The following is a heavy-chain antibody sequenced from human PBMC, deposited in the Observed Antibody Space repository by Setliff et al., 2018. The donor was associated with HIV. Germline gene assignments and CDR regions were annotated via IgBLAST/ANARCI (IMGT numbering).Heavy chain of an antibody. CDR3: ARAIAAAGIAPFDY. CDR2: IFMSGSA. V-gene: IGHV4-61*09. D-gene: IGHD6-13*01. CDR1: GDSLDSIAHGNQF. Sequence: SETLSLTCSVSGDSLDSIAHGNQFWGWIRQSGGKGLEWIGQIFMSGSADYDPSLKSRVTISLDMSKNQFFLEMRSLTAADTAVYYCARAIAAAGIAPFDYWGQGTLVTVSS. J-gene: IGHJ4*02.